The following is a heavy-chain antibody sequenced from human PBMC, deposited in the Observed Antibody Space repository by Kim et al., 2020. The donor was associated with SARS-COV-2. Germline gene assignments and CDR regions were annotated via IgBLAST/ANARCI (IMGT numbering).Heavy chain of an antibody. CDR3: ARETVLRGYYYYGMDV. Sequence: SVKVSCKASGGTFSSYAISWVRQAPGQGLEWMGGIIPIFGTANYAQKFQGRVTITADESTSTAYMELSSLRSEDTAVYYCARETVLRGYYYYGMDVWGQGTTVTVSS. CDR2: IIPIFGTA. CDR1: GGTFSSYA. J-gene: IGHJ6*02. V-gene: IGHV1-69*13. D-gene: IGHD3-10*01.